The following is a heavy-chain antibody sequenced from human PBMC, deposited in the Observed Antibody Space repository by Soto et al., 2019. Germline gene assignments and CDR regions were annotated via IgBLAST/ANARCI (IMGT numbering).Heavy chain of an antibody. CDR1: GGSISSGDYY. J-gene: IGHJ6*02. Sequence: PSETLSLTCTVSGGSISSGDYYWSWIRQPPGKGLEWIGYIYYSGSTYYNPSLKSRVTISVDTSKNQFSLKLSSVTAADTAVYYCARDFLVSVGATTADYYYYGMDVWGQGTTVTVSS. CDR3: ARDFLVSVGATTADYYYYGMDV. CDR2: IYYSGST. D-gene: IGHD1-26*01. V-gene: IGHV4-30-4*01.